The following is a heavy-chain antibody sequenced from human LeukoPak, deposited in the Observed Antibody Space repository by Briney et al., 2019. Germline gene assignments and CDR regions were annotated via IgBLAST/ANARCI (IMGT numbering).Heavy chain of an antibody. D-gene: IGHD3-16*01. CDR3: ARGGDSLDY. V-gene: IGHV4-38-2*02. Sequence: MPSETLSLTCTVSGYSISSDYYWGWIRQPPGKGLEWIGTIYHSGSTYYNPSLKSRVTISVDTSKNQFSLKLSSVTAADTAVYYCARGGDSLDYWGQGTLVTVSS. J-gene: IGHJ4*02. CDR2: IYHSGST. CDR1: GYSISSDYY.